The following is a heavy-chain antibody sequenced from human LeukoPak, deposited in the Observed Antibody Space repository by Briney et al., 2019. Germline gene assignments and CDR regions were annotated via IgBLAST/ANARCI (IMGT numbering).Heavy chain of an antibody. D-gene: IGHD3-16*01. V-gene: IGHV1-8*03. CDR3: ARGGSYYDYVWGSYDPFDY. CDR1: GYTFTSYD. Sequence: ASVKVSCKASGYTFTSYDINWVRQATGQGLEWMGWMNPNSGNTGYAQKFQGRVTITRNTSISTAYMELSSLRSEDTAVYYCARGGSYYDYVWGSYDPFDYWGQGTLVTVSS. CDR2: MNPNSGNT. J-gene: IGHJ4*02.